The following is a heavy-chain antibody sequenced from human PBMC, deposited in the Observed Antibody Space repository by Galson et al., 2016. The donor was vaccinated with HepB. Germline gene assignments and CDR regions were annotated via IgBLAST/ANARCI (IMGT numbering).Heavy chain of an antibody. V-gene: IGHV3-7*03. D-gene: IGHD2-21*02. CDR3: AKRMGGVVGDYYFDY. CDR2: IKPDDSGR. CDR1: GFTLGSFW. J-gene: IGHJ4*02. Sequence: GFTLGSFWMTWVRQSPGRGLEWVSTIKPDDSGRYYVDSVKGRFTISRDNAKNSLSLQMDSLRAEDTANYYCAKRMGGVVGDYYFDYWGQGTLVTVSS.